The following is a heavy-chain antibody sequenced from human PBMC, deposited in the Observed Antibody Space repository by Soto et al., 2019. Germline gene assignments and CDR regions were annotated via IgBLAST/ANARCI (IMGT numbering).Heavy chain of an antibody. Sequence: QVQLQESGPGLVKPSETLSLTCTVSGGSISSYYWSWIRQPPGKGLEWIGSIYYSGSTNYNPSLKRRVTIAVDTSKNQFSLKLSSVTAADTAVYYCARRYSSAFDIWGQGTMVTVSS. CDR1: GGSISSYY. D-gene: IGHD6-13*01. V-gene: IGHV4-59*08. J-gene: IGHJ3*02. CDR2: IYYSGST. CDR3: ARRYSSAFDI.